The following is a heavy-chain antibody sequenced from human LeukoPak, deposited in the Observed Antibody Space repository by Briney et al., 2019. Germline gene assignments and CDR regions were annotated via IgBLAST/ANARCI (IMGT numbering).Heavy chain of an antibody. J-gene: IGHJ4*02. CDR1: GYTLTSYG. V-gene: IGHV1-18*01. Sequence: ASVKVSCEASGYTLTSYGINWMRQAPGQGLEWMGWISTQSGNTNYAQKVQGRLTLTTDRSTNTAYMELRSLRSDDTAVYYCARDGGSSWYDIYFDYWGQGTLVTVSS. CDR2: ISTQSGNT. CDR3: ARDGGSSWYDIYFDY. D-gene: IGHD6-13*01.